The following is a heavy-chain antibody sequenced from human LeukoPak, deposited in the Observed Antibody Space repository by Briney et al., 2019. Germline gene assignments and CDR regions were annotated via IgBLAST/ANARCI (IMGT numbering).Heavy chain of an antibody. J-gene: IGHJ6*02. CDR2: IKQDGSEK. V-gene: IGHV3-7*01. Sequence: PGGSLRLSCAASGFTFSSYWMSWVRQAPGKGLEWVANIKQDGSEKYYVDSVKGRFTIPRDNAKNSLYLQMNSLRAEDTAVYYCARDFDGPAPYYYYGMDVWGQGTTVTVSS. D-gene: IGHD3-10*01. CDR1: GFTFSSYW. CDR3: ARDFDGPAPYYYYGMDV.